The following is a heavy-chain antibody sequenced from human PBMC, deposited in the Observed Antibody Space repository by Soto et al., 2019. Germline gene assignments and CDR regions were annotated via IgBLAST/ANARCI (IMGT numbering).Heavy chain of an antibody. Sequence: SETLSLTCTVSGGCVSSGTYQWRWIRQSPWKGLEWIGYIYYTGSTNYNPSIKSRVTISVDTSKNQFSLKLRSVTAADTAVYYCARVGYDSGNYDYNYGMDVWGQGTTVTVSS. V-gene: IGHV4-61*01. D-gene: IGHD3-22*01. CDR3: ARVGYDSGNYDYNYGMDV. CDR1: GGCVSSGTYQ. CDR2: IYYTGST. J-gene: IGHJ6*02.